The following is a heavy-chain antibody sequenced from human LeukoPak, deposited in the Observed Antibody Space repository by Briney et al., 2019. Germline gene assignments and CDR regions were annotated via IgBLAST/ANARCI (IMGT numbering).Heavy chain of an antibody. V-gene: IGHV4-39*07. CDR3: ARGSDCTNGVCYTPYYYYYMDV. CDR2: IYYSGST. D-gene: IGHD2-8*01. J-gene: IGHJ6*03. CDR1: GGSISSSSYY. Sequence: SETLSLTCTVSGGSISSSSYYWGWIRQPPGKGLEWIGSIYYSGSTYYNPSLKSRVTISVDTSKNQFSLKLSSVTAADTAVYYCARGSDCTNGVCYTPYYYYYMDVWGKGTTVTVSS.